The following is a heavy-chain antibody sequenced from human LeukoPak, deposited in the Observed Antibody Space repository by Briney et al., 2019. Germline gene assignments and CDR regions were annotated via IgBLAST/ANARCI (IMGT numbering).Heavy chain of an antibody. CDR1: GYTFTSYG. CDR3: ARGVAGEPYYFDY. D-gene: IGHD3-10*01. V-gene: IGHV1-18*01. Sequence: ASVKVSCKASGYTFTSYGISWVRQAPGQGLGWMGWISVYNGNTNCAQNLQGRVTKTTDTSTSTAYMDLRSLTSDDTAVYYCARGVAGEPYYFDYWGQGTLVTVSS. CDR2: ISVYNGNT. J-gene: IGHJ4*02.